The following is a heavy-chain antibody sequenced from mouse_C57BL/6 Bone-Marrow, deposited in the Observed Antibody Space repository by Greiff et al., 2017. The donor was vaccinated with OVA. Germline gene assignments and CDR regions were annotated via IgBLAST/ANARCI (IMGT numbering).Heavy chain of an antibody. D-gene: IGHD1-1*02. V-gene: IGHV1-82*01. CDR1: GYAFSSSW. J-gene: IGHJ4*01. CDR3: ARGGRGSSYAMDY. CDR2: IYPGDGDT. Sequence: VQLKQSGPELVKPGASVKISCKASGYAFSSSWMNWVKQRPGKGLEWIGRIYPGDGDTNYNGKFKGKATLTADKSSSTAYMQLSSLTSEDSAVYFCARGGRGSSYAMDYWGQGTSVTVSS.